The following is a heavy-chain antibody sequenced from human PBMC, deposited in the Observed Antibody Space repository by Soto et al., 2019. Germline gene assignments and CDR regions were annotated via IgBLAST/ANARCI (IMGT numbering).Heavy chain of an antibody. J-gene: IGHJ4*02. V-gene: IGHV3-30*18. Sequence: QVQLVESGGGVVQPGRSLRLSCAASGFTFSSYGRHWVRQAPGKGLEWVAVISYDGSNKYYADSVKGRFTISRDNSKNTLYLQMNSLRAEDTAVYYCAKTNYYGSGSYLFDYWGQGTLVTVSS. CDR3: AKTNYYGSGSYLFDY. CDR1: GFTFSSYG. CDR2: ISYDGSNK. D-gene: IGHD3-10*01.